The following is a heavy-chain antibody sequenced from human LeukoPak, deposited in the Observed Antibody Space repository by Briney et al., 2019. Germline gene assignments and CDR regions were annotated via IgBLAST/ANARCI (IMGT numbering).Heavy chain of an antibody. V-gene: IGHV3-64D*09. Sequence: PGGSLRLSCAASGFTFSSYEMNWVRQAPGKGLEYVSGISSNGGSTYYADSVKGRFTISRDNSKNTLYLQMSSLRAEDTAVYYCVITYDSSGSIGYWGQGTLVTVSS. D-gene: IGHD3-22*01. J-gene: IGHJ4*02. CDR2: ISSNGGST. CDR1: GFTFSSYE. CDR3: VITYDSSGSIGY.